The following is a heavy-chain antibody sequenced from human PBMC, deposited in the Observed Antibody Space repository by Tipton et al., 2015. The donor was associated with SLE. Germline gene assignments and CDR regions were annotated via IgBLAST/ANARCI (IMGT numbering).Heavy chain of an antibody. CDR3: ATSGYDFLSWFAP. Sequence: TLSLTCTVSGGSISSHYWSWIRQPPGKRLEWIGHVHSSGSTFYNPSLKSRISISMDTSKNQVSLRMTSVPAADTAVYYCATSGYDFLSWFAPWGRGTPVTVSS. D-gene: IGHD5-12*01. CDR1: GGSISSHY. J-gene: IGHJ5*02. V-gene: IGHV4-59*11. CDR2: VHSSGST.